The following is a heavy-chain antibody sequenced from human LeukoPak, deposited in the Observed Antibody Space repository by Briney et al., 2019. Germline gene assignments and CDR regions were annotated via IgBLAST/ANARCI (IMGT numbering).Heavy chain of an antibody. Sequence: GGSLRLSCAASGFTFSNAWMSWVRQAPGKGLEWVGRIKSKTDGGTTDYAAPVKGRFTISRDDSKNTLYLQMNSLKTEDTAVYYCTAGYSSPSSFDYWGQGTLVTVSS. CDR1: GFTFSNAW. V-gene: IGHV3-15*01. CDR2: IKSKTDGGTT. CDR3: TAGYSSPSSFDY. J-gene: IGHJ4*02. D-gene: IGHD6-6*01.